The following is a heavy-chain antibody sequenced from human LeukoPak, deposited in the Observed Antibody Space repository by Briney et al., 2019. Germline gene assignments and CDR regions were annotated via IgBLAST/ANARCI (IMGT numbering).Heavy chain of an antibody. CDR1: GFTFSSYE. J-gene: IGHJ6*04. D-gene: IGHD3-10*02. CDR2: ISSSGSTI. Sequence: GGSLRLSCTASGFTFSSYEMNWVRQAPGKGLEWVSYISSSGSTIYYADSVKGRFTVSRDNAKNSLYLQMNSLRAEDTAVYYCAELGITMIGGVWGKGTTVTISS. CDR3: AELGITMIGGV. V-gene: IGHV3-48*03.